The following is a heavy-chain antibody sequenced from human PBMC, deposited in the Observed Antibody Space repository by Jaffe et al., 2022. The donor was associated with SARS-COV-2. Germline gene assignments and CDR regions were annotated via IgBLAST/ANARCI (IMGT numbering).Heavy chain of an antibody. D-gene: IGHD5-18*01. Sequence: QVQLVESGGGVVQPGRSLRLSCAASGFTFSSYGMHWVRQAPGKGLEWVAVISYDGSNKYYADSVKGRFTISRDNSKNTLYLQMNSLRAEDTAVYYCAKPASVEMATAGAFDIWGQGTMVTVSS. CDR3: AKPASVEMATAGAFDI. J-gene: IGHJ3*02. CDR1: GFTFSSYG. CDR2: ISYDGSNK. V-gene: IGHV3-30*18.